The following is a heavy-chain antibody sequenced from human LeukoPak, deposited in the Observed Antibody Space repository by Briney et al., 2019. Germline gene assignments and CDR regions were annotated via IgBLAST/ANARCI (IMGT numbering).Heavy chain of an antibody. Sequence: GGSLRLSCAASGFTFSSYSMNWVRQAPGKGLEWVANIKQDGSEKYYVDSVKGRFTISRDNAQNSLYPQMNNLRAEDTAVYYCARDFLHQGPIQ. V-gene: IGHV3-7*01. J-gene: IGHJ1*01. CDR1: GFTFSSYS. CDR3: ARDFLHQGPIQ. CDR2: IKQDGSEK.